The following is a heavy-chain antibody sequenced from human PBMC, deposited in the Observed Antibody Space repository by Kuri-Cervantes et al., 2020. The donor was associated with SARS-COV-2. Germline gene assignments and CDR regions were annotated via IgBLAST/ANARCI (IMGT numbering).Heavy chain of an antibody. CDR1: GGSFSGYY. V-gene: IGHV4-4*07. CDR2: IYTSGST. D-gene: IGHD3-22*01. J-gene: IGHJ3*02. CDR3: ARDSKDKNPTYYYDSSGYYYLSAFDI. Sequence: ESLKISRAVYGGSFSGYYWSWIRQPAGKGLEWIGRIYTSGSTNYNPSLKSRVTMSVDTSKNQFSLKLSSVTAADTAVYYCARDSKDKNPTYYYDSSGYYYLSAFDIWGQGTMVTVSS.